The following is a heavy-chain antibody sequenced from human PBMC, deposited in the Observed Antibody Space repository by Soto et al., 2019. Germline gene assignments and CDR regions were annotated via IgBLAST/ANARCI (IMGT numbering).Heavy chain of an antibody. V-gene: IGHV3-23*01. CDR2: ITATGDRT. J-gene: IGHJ4*02. CDR1: GFTFSSYS. D-gene: IGHD4-17*01. Sequence: GGTLRLSCADSGFTFSSYSMRWVRQTPGKGLEWVAAITATGDRTYYSDSVTGRFTISRDNSKKSLYLQMTSVGAKDIDFCYCGTINGYFDYWGQGAPVTVSS. CDR3: GTINGYFDY.